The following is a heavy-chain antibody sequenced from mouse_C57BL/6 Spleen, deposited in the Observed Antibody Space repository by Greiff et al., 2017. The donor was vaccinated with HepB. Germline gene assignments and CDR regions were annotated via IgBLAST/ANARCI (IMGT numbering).Heavy chain of an antibody. CDR3: TSDQGGRYAMDY. J-gene: IGHJ4*01. V-gene: IGHV5-9-1*02. Sequence: EVKLEESGEGLVKPGGSLKLSCAASGFTFSSYAMSWVRQTPEKRLEWVAYISSGGDYIYYADTVKGRFTISRDNARNTLYLQMSSLKSEDTAMYYCTSDQGGRYAMDYWGQGTSVTVSS. CDR1: GFTFSSYA. CDR2: ISSGGDYI. D-gene: IGHD1-1*02.